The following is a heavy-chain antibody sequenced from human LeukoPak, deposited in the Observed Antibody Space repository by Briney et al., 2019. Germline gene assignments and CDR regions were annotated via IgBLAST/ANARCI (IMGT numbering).Heavy chain of an antibody. CDR3: ARGAYYDILTGYPEEFDY. CDR2: IIPIFGTA. CDR1: GGTFSSYA. Sequence: SVKVSCTASGGTFSSYAISWVRQAPGQGLEWMGGIIPIFGTANYAQKFQGRVTITADESTSTAYMELSSLRSEDTAVYYCARGAYYDILTGYPEEFDYWGQGTLVTVSS. D-gene: IGHD3-9*01. V-gene: IGHV1-69*01. J-gene: IGHJ4*02.